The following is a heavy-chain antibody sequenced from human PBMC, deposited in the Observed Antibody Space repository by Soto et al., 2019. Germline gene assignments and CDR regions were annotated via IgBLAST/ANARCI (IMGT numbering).Heavy chain of an antibody. J-gene: IGHJ5*02. CDR3: VRVPGP. V-gene: IGHV4-30-2*01. Sequence: QLQLQESGSGLVKPSQTLSLTCVVSGGSISSGGYSWSWIRQPPGKGLEWIGYIYHSGCTYYTPSLKSRVTISVDRSKTQFSLTLSSVTAADTAVSYCVRVPGPWGQGTLVTVSS. CDR2: IYHSGCT. CDR1: GGSISSGGYS.